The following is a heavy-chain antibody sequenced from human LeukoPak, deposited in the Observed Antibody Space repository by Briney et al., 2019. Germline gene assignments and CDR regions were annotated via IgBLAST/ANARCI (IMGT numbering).Heavy chain of an antibody. J-gene: IGHJ4*02. CDR2: ISSDGSDK. CDR3: AKGVRGVIAYYFDY. CDR1: GFTFSSYV. V-gene: IGHV3-30*18. Sequence: GGSLRLSCAASGFTFSSYVMHWVRQAPGKGLEWVAVISSDGSDKYYADSAKGRFTMSRDHSKKQLYLQMNSLRVEDTAVYYCAKGVRGVIAYYFDYWGQGTLVTVSS. D-gene: IGHD3-10*01.